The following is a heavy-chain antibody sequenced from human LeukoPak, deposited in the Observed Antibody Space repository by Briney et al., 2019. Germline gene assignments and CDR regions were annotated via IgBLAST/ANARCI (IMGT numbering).Heavy chain of an antibody. V-gene: IGHV3-20*04. CDR1: GFTSDDYG. CDR2: INWNGGST. Sequence: PGGSLRLSCAASGFTSDDYGMSWVRQAPGKGLEWVSGINWNGGSTGYVDSVKGRFTISRDNANNSLYLQMNSLRAEDTAVYYCARGDAFSGDYWGQGTLVTVSS. CDR3: ARGDAFSGDY. J-gene: IGHJ4*02. D-gene: IGHD3-16*01.